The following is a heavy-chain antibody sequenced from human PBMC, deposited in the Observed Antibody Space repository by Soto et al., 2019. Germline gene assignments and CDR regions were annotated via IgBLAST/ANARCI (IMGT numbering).Heavy chain of an antibody. CDR1: GYTFTSYG. J-gene: IGHJ5*02. V-gene: IGHV1-18*01. D-gene: IGHD3-9*01. CDR3: ARIVLEYYDILTGYPRNGWFDP. Sequence: EASVKVSCKASGYTFTSYGISWVRQAPGQGLEWMGWISAYNGNTNYAQKLQGRVTMTTDTSTSTAYMELRSLRSDETAVYYCARIVLEYYDILTGYPRNGWFDPWGQGTLVTVSS. CDR2: ISAYNGNT.